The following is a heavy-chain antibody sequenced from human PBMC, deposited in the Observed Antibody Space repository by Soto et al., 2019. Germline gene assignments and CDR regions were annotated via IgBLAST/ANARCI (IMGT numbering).Heavy chain of an antibody. D-gene: IGHD6-6*01. CDR1: GFTFDDYA. J-gene: IGHJ4*02. CDR3: AKAITSSSSRAHFDY. CDR2: ISWNSGSI. Sequence: SLSLSCAASGFTFDDYAMHWVRQAPGKGLEWVSGISWNSGSIGYADSVKGRFTISRDNAKNSLYLQMNSLRAEDTALYYCAKAITSSSSRAHFDYWGQGTLVTVSS. V-gene: IGHV3-9*01.